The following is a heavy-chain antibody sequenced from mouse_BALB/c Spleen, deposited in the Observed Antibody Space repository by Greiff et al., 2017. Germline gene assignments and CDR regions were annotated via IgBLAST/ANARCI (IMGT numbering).Heavy chain of an antibody. CDR3: ARERDYYGYGDYAIDY. J-gene: IGHJ4*01. Sequence: EVQGVESGPGLVKPSQSLSLTCTVTGYSITSDYAWNWIRQFPGNKLEWMGYISYSGSTSYNPSLKSRISITRDTSKNQFFLQLNSVTTEDTATYYCARERDYYGYGDYAIDYWGQGTSVTVSS. CDR2: ISYSGST. CDR1: GYSITSDYA. D-gene: IGHD1-2*01. V-gene: IGHV3-2*02.